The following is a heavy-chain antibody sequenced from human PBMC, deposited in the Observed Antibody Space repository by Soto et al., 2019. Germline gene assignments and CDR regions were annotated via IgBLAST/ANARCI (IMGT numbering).Heavy chain of an antibody. CDR1: GFSVSTSGVG. CDR2: IYWDDDK. V-gene: IGHV2-5*02. J-gene: IGHJ6*02. CDR3: AHKGGRGAGMDV. D-gene: IGHD2-15*01. Sequence: QITLKESGPTLVKPTQTLTLTCTFSGFSVSTSGVGVAWIRQPPGKALEWLALIYWDDDKRYSPFLQSRVTTXKXXSKNQVVLTMTNMDPVDTATYYCAHKGGRGAGMDVWGQGTTVTVSS.